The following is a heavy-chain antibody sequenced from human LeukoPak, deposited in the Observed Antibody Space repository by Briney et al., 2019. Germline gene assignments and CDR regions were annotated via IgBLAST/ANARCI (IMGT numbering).Heavy chain of an antibody. CDR3: AKDGWIRIFGVVITNWFDP. CDR1: GFTFSTYA. CDR2: ISGNGVTT. D-gene: IGHD3-3*01. J-gene: IGHJ5*02. Sequence: GGSLRLSCAASGFTFSTYAMGWVRQAPGEGLRWVSSISGNGVTTYYADSVKGRFTISRDNSKNTLYLQMNSLRAEDTAVYYCAKDGWIRIFGVVITNWFDPWGQGTLVTVSS. V-gene: IGHV3-23*01.